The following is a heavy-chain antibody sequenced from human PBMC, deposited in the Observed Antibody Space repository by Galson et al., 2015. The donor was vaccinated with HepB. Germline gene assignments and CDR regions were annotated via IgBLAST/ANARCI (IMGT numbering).Heavy chain of an antibody. Sequence: TLSLTCTVSGGSISSYYWSWIRQPPGKGLEWIGYVYYSGATIYNPSLESRVTISLDTSKKQFSLELSSVTAADTAVYYCARGNWMGHHFDSRGYYSDWYFDIWGRGTQVIVSS. D-gene: IGHD3-22*01. CDR3: ARGNWMGHHFDSRGYYSDWYFDI. V-gene: IGHV4-59*01. CDR2: VYYSGAT. J-gene: IGHJ2*01. CDR1: GGSISSYY.